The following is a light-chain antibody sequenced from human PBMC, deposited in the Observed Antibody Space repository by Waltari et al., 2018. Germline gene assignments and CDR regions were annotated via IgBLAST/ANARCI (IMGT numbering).Light chain of an antibody. Sequence: DIQMTQSPSSLSASVGDTVTITCRASHDISSYLNWFQHKPGKAPKLLIYAATTLQSGVPSRFSGSGSGTDFTLTISSLQPEDFASYYCLQHNRFPYSFGQGTKVEIK. J-gene: IGKJ2*03. V-gene: IGKV1-17*01. CDR2: AAT. CDR3: LQHNRFPYS. CDR1: HDISSY.